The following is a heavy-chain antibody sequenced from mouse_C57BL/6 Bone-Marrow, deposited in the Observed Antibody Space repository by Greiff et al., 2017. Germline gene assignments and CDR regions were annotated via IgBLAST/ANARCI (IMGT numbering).Heavy chain of an antibody. Sequence: EVKVVESGGDLVKPGGSLKLSCAASGFTFSSYGMSWVRQTPDQRLEWVATISSGGSYTYYPDSVKGRFTISRDNAKNTLYLQMSSLKSEETAMYYCARYDYAAMDYWGQGTSVTVSS. J-gene: IGHJ4*01. CDR3: ARYDYAAMDY. CDR1: GFTFSSYG. V-gene: IGHV5-6*01. CDR2: ISSGGSYT.